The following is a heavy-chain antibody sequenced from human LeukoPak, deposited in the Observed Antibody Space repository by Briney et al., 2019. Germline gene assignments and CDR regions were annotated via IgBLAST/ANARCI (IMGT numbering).Heavy chain of an antibody. V-gene: IGHV1-8*01. Sequence: ASAKVSCKASGYTFTSYDINWVRQATGQGLEWMGWMNPNSGNTGYAQKFQGRVTMTRDTSISEAYMELSSLTYDDTAVYYCARARGWQQMYWTFDLWGRGTLVTVSS. CDR2: MNPNSGNT. CDR3: ARARGWQQMYWTFDL. D-gene: IGHD5-24*01. CDR1: GYTFTSYD. J-gene: IGHJ2*01.